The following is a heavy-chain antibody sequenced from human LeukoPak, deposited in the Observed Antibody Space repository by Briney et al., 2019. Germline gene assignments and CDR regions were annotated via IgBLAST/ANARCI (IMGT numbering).Heavy chain of an antibody. V-gene: IGHV4-34*01. Sequence: GSLRLSCAASGFTVSSNYMSWVRQAPGKGLEWIGEINHSGSTNYNPSLKSRVTISVDTSKNQFSLKLSSVTAADTAVYYCARLRYSPDPWGQGTLVTVSS. CDR2: INHSGST. D-gene: IGHD2-15*01. CDR3: ARLRYSPDP. CDR1: GFTVSSNY. J-gene: IGHJ5*02.